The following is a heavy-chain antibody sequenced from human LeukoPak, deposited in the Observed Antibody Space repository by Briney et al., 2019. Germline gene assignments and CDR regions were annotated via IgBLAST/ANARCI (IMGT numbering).Heavy chain of an antibody. CDR1: GFTVSTNY. CDR3: ARDDVRYCSSTSCYSSEYYYGMDV. D-gene: IGHD2-2*02. Sequence: GGSLRLSCAASGFTVSTNYMSWVRQAPGKGLEWVSVIYSGGSEYYADSVKGRFTISRDNSKNTLYLQMNSLKAEDTAVYYCARDDVRYCSSTSCYSSEYYYGMDVWGQGTTVTVSS. V-gene: IGHV3-66*01. CDR2: IYSGGSE. J-gene: IGHJ6*02.